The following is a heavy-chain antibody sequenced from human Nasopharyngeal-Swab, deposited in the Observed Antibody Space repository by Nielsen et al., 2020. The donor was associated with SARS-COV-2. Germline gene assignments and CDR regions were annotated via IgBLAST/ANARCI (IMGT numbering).Heavy chain of an antibody. J-gene: IGHJ4*02. D-gene: IGHD1-26*01. V-gene: IGHV4-59*12. CDR2: FSYSVIT. Sequence: WWSLRLSFTVSGDSISSYYWGWIRQPPGKGLEWIGDFSYSVITHYNASLKSRVTISLDTSKNQFSLKLSSVTAADTGVYYCAREVVGGLVDSWGQGILVTVSS. CDR1: GDSISSYY. CDR3: AREVVGGLVDS.